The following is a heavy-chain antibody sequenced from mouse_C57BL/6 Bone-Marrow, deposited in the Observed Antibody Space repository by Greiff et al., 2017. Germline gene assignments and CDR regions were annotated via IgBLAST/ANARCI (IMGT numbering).Heavy chain of an antibody. CDR1: GYTFTSYG. D-gene: IGHD4-1*01. CDR2: IYPRSGNT. CDR3: AKLGRRFAY. V-gene: IGHV1-81*01. J-gene: IGHJ3*01. Sequence: QVHVKQSGAELARPGASVKLSCKASGYTFTSYGISWVKQRTGQGLEWIGEIYPRSGNTYYNEKFKGKATLTADKSSSTAYMELRSLTSEDSAVYFCAKLGRRFAYWGQGTLVTVSA.